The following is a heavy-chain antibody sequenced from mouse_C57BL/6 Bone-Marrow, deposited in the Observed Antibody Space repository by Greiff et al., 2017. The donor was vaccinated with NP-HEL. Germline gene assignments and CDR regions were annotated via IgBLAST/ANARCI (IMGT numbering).Heavy chain of an antibody. D-gene: IGHD2-1*01. J-gene: IGHJ4*01. CDR3: ARYYGILYAMDY. Sequence: QVQLKESGPELVKPGASVKISCKASGYAFSSSWMNWVKQRPGKGLEWIGRIYPGDGDTNYNGKFKGKATLTADKSSSTAYMQLSSLTSEDSAVYFCARYYGILYAMDYWGQGTSVTVSS. CDR1: GYAFSSSW. V-gene: IGHV1-82*01. CDR2: IYPGDGDT.